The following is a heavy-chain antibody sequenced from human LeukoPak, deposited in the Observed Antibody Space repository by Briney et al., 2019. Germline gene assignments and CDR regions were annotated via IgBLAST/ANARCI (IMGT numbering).Heavy chain of an antibody. D-gene: IGHD5-12*01. J-gene: IGHJ5*02. V-gene: IGHV3-53*01. Sequence: GGSLRLSCAASGFTFSSYGMHWVRQAPGKGLEWVSVIYSGGSTYFADSVKGRFTISRDNSKNTLYLQMNSLRAEDTAVYYCARVPLEDYRSRLYSGYDKVWFDPWGQGTLVTVSS. CDR1: GFTFSSYG. CDR2: IYSGGST. CDR3: ARVPLEDYRSRLYSGYDKVWFDP.